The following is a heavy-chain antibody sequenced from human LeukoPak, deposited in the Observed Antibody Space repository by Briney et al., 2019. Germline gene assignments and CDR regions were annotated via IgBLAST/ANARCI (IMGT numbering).Heavy chain of an antibody. CDR3: ARHGPTSDAFDI. Sequence: SETLSLTCTVSGGSISSYYWSWIRQPPGKGLEWIGYIYYSGSTNYNPPLKSRVTISVDTSKNQFSLKLSSVTAADTAVYYCARHGPTSDAFDIWGQGTMVTVSS. CDR1: GGSISSYY. V-gene: IGHV4-59*08. D-gene: IGHD4-11*01. CDR2: IYYSGST. J-gene: IGHJ3*02.